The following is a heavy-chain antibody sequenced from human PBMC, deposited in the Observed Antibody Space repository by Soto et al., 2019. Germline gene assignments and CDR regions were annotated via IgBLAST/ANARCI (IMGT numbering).Heavy chain of an antibody. CDR3: ARDLGGWPDY. CDR1: GYTFTSYA. CDR2: INAGNGIT. D-gene: IGHD2-15*01. J-gene: IGHJ4*02. V-gene: IGHV1-3*01. Sequence: GASVKVSCKDSGYTFTSYAIDWVRQAPGQRLEWMGWINAGNGITKYSQKFQGRVTITRDTSASTAYMELSSLRSEDTTVYYCARDLGGWPDYWGQGTLVTVSS.